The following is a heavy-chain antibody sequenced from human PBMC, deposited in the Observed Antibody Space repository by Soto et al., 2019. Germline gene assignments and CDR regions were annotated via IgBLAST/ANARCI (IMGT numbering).Heavy chain of an antibody. J-gene: IGHJ4*02. V-gene: IGHV3-21*01. D-gene: IGHD4-17*01. CDR1: GFTFSSYS. Sequence: GGSLRLSCAASGFTFSSYSMNWVRQAPGKGLEXVSSIXXSXSXXXYXXXXKGRFTISRDNAKNSLYLQMNSLRAEDTAVYYCARDLDYGGNLDYWGQGTLVTASS. CDR3: ARDLDYGGNLDY. CDR2: IXXSXSXX.